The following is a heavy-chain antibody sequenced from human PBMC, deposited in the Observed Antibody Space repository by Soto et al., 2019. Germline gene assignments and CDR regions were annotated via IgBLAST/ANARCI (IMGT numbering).Heavy chain of an antibody. CDR2: IYYSGST. CDR1: GGSISSYY. CDR3: ARGRGFCSSATCRRYFEY. D-gene: IGHD2-15*01. V-gene: IGHV4-59*08. Sequence: SETLSLTCTVSGGSISSYYWSWIRQPPGKGLEWIGYIYYSGSTNYNPSLKSRVTISVDTSKNQFSLKLSSVTAADTAVYYCARGRGFCSSATCRRYFEYWGQGILVTV. J-gene: IGHJ4*02.